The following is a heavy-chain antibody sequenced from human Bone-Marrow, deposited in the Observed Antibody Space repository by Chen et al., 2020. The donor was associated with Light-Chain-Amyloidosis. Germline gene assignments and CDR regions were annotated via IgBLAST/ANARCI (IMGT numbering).Heavy chain of an antibody. J-gene: IGHJ6*01. D-gene: IGHD3-9*01. V-gene: IGHV4-61*01. CDR1: GGSVSSGNYF. Sequence: QVLLQESGPGLVKPSETLSLTCTVSGGSVSSGNYFWTWIRQLPGRPLEWITYGHSSGSINYNPSPKGRVPLFFDTSTYPFPLEFASVTSADPAVFHLAGFDKTQPPLPFDVLGQRTTLTLPS. CDR3: AGFDKTQPPLPFDV. CDR2: GHSSGSI.